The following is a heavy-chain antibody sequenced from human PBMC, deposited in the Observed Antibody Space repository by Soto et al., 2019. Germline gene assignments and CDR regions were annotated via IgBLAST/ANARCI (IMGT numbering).Heavy chain of an antibody. V-gene: IGHV4-34*01. Sequence: QVQLQQWGAGLLKPSETLSLTCAVYGGSFSGYYWSWIRQPPGKGREWIGEINHSGSTNYNPSLKSRVTISVDTSKNQFSLKLSSVTAADTAVYYCARGRVLRYKQGWFDPWGQGTLVTVSS. D-gene: IGHD3-9*01. CDR1: GGSFSGYY. CDR3: ARGRVLRYKQGWFDP. J-gene: IGHJ5*02. CDR2: INHSGST.